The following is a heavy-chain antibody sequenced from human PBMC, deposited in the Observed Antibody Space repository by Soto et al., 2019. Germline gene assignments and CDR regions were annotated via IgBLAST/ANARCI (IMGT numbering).Heavy chain of an antibody. V-gene: IGHV4-31*03. CDR3: ARTSEPTNYSYYYYMDV. CDR1: GGSISSGGYY. J-gene: IGHJ6*03. D-gene: IGHD2-2*01. Sequence: QVQLQESGPGLVKPSQTLSLTCTVSGGSISSGGYYWSWIRQHPGKGLEWIGYISYSGSTYYNPSHKSRVTKAVDTSKNQFSLKLSSVTAADTAVYYCARTSEPTNYSYYYYMDVWGKGTTVTVSS. CDR2: ISYSGST.